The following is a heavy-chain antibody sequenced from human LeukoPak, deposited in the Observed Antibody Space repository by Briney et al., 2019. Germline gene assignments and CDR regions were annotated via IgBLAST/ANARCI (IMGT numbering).Heavy chain of an antibody. Sequence: GGSLRLSCAASGFTFSSYWMSWVRQAPGKGLEGVANIKQDGSEKYYVDSVKGRFTISRDNAKNSLYLQMNSLRAEDTAVYYCARDPEPLYCSGGSCYSGTFDYWGQGTLVTVSS. CDR3: ARDPEPLYCSGGSCYSGTFDY. CDR2: IKQDGSEK. D-gene: IGHD2-15*01. V-gene: IGHV3-7*01. J-gene: IGHJ4*02. CDR1: GFTFSSYW.